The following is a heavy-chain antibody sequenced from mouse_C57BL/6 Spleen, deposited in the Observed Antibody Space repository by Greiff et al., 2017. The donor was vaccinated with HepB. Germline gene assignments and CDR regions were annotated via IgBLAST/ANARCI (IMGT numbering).Heavy chain of an antibody. CDR2: IWSGGST. D-gene: IGHD2-4*01. J-gene: IGHJ3*01. CDR3: ARNYYDYPAWFAY. V-gene: IGHV2-2*01. Sequence: VQLVESGPGLVQPSQSLSITCTVSGFSLTSYGVHWVRQSPGKGLEWLGVIWSGGSTDYNAAFISRLSISKDNSKSQVFFKMNSLQADDTAIYYCARNYYDYPAWFAYWGQGTLVTVSA. CDR1: GFSLTSYG.